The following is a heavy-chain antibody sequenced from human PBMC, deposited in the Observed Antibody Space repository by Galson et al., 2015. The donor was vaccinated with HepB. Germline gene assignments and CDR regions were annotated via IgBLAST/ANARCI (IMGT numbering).Heavy chain of an antibody. CDR2: ISSSSSYT. V-gene: IGHV3-11*05. D-gene: IGHD6-13*01. J-gene: IGHJ4*02. CDR3: ARDNGIAAAIPLDY. Sequence: SLRLSCAASGFTFSDYYMSWIRQAPGKGLEWVSYISSSSSYTNYADSVKGRFTISRDNAKNSLYLQMNSLRAEDTAVYYCARDNGIAAAIPLDYWGQGTLVTVSS. CDR1: GFTFSDYY.